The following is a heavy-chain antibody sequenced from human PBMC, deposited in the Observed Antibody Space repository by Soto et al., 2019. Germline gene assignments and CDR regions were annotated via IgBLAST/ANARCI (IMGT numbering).Heavy chain of an antibody. CDR3: ALYCTNGVCSNFDY. V-gene: IGHV4-34*01. CDR2: INHSGST. CDR1: GGSFSGYY. Sequence: PSETLSLTCAVYGGSFSGYYWSWIRQPPGKGLEWIGEINHSGSTNYNPSLKSRVTISVDTSKNQFSLKLSSVTAADTAVYYCALYCTNGVCSNFDYWGQGTLVTSPQ. J-gene: IGHJ4*02. D-gene: IGHD2-8*01.